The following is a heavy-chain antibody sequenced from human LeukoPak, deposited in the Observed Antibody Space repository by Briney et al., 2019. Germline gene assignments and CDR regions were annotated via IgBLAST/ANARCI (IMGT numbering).Heavy chain of an antibody. CDR2: VFGSGGNT. V-gene: IGHV3-23*01. Sequence: GGSLRLSCAASGFTFSSYAMSWVRQAPGKGLEWVSSVFGSGGNTYYADSVKGRFTISRDNSKNTLYLQMNSLRAEDTAVYYCARVPVGRRNWFDPWGQGTLVTVSS. J-gene: IGHJ5*02. CDR1: GFTFSSYA. CDR3: ARVPVGRRNWFDP. D-gene: IGHD3-10*01.